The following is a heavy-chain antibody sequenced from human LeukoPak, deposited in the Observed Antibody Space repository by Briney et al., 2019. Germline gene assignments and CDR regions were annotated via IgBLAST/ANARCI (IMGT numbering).Heavy chain of an antibody. V-gene: IGHV3-23*01. J-gene: IGHJ3*02. CDR1: GFTFSSHA. D-gene: IGHD2-2*01. Sequence: GGSLRLSCAASGFTFSSHAMSWVRQAPGKGLEWVSAISDGGGTTFYADSVKGRFAISRDNSKNTLFLQMNSLRAEDTALHYCAKRPSSSTTGSASAFDIWGQGTMVTVSS. CDR3: AKRPSSSTTGSASAFDI. CDR2: ISDGGGTT.